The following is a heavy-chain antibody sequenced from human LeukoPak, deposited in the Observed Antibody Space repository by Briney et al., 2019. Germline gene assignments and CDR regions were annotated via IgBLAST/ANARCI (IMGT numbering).Heavy chain of an antibody. CDR3: VKPGVAIVATSYYFDY. CDR1: GFTFSSYE. J-gene: IGHJ4*02. Sequence: SGGSLRLSCSASGFTFSSYEMHWVRQAPGKGLEYVSGISSNGGNTYYADSVKGRFAISRDNSKNTLYLQMSSLRAEDTAVYYCVKPGVAIVATSYYFDYWGQGTLVTASS. V-gene: IGHV3-64D*06. CDR2: ISSNGGNT. D-gene: IGHD5-12*01.